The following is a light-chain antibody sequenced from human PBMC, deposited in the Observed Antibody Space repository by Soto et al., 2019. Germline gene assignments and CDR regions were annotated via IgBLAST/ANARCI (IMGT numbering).Light chain of an antibody. CDR3: QQYGSSPTT. CDR1: LSVSSSY. Sequence: EIVLTQSPGTLSLSPGERATLSCRASLSVSSSYLAWYQQKPGQAPRLLIYGASSRATGIPDRFSGSGSGTDCTLTISRPEPEDFAVYYCQQYGSSPTTFGQGAKVEIK. CDR2: GAS. V-gene: IGKV3-20*01. J-gene: IGKJ1*01.